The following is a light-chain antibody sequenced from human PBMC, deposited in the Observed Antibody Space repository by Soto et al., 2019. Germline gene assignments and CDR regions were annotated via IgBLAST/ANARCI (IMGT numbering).Light chain of an antibody. V-gene: IGLV2-14*01. CDR2: EVT. CDR3: SSYTGSSTYV. CDR1: GSDVGGYDY. Sequence: QSALTQPASVSGSPGQSITISCTGTGSDVGGYDYVSWYQHHPGKAPKVMIYEVTNRPSGVSNRFSGSKSGNTASLTISGLLAEDEADYYCSSYTGSSTYVFGTGTKVTVL. J-gene: IGLJ1*01.